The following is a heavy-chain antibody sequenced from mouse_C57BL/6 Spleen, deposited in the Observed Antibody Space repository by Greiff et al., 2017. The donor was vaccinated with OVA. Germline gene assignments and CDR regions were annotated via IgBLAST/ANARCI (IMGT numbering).Heavy chain of an antibody. CDR3: ARTGIDSAGYLDY. J-gene: IGHJ2*01. D-gene: IGHD3-2*02. CDR2: IWTGGGT. V-gene: IGHV2-9-1*01. CDR1: GFSLTSYA. Sequence: VQLVESGPGLVAPSQSLSITCTVSGFSLTSYAISWVRQPPGQGLEWLGVIWTGGGTNYNSALKSRLSISKDNSKSQVYLKMNSLRTDATARYYSARTGIDSAGYLDYWGQGTTLTVSS.